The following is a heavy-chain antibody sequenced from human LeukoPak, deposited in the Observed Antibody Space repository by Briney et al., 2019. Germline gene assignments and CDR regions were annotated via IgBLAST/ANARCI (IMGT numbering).Heavy chain of an antibody. CDR2: ISGSGGST. J-gene: IGHJ4*02. Sequence: GGSLRLSCAASGFTFSGYAMSWVRQAPGKGLEWVSAISGSGGSTYYADSVKGRFTISRDNSKNTLYLQMNSLRAEDTAVYYCAKDPPILGIRGAFDYWGQGTLVTVSS. CDR3: AKDPPILGIRGAFDY. D-gene: IGHD7-27*01. V-gene: IGHV3-23*01. CDR1: GFTFSGYA.